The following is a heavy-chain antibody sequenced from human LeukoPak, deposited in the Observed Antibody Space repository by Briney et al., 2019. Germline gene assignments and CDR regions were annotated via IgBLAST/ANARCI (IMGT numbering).Heavy chain of an antibody. V-gene: IGHV3-23*01. CDR2: ISGSGGST. J-gene: IGHJ4*02. CDR1: GFTFSSYA. CDR3: AKEAISGLYYFDY. Sequence: PGGSLGLSCAASGFTFSSYAVSWVRQAPGKGLEWVSVISGSGGSTYYADSVKGRFTISRDNSKNTLYLQMNSLRAEDTAVYYCAKEAISGLYYFDYWGQGTLVTVSS. D-gene: IGHD2-15*01.